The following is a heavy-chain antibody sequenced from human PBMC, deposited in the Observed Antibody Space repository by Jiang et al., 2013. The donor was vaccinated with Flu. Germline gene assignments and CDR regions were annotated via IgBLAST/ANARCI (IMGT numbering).Heavy chain of an antibody. CDR3: ARDPDTYYDILTGYPRKGMDV. CDR1: GFTFSSYA. D-gene: IGHD3-9*01. J-gene: IGHJ6*02. Sequence: VQLLESGGGVVQPGRSLRLSCAASGFTFSSYAMHWVRQAPGKGLEWVAVISYDGSNKYYADSVKGRFTISRDNSKNTLYLQMNSLRAEDTAVYYXARDPDTYYDILTGYPRKGMDVWGQGTTGHRLL. CDR2: ISYDGSNK. V-gene: IGHV3-30-3*01.